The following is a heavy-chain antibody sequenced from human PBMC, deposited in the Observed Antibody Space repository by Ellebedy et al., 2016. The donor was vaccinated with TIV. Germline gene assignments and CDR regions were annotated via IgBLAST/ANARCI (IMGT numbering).Heavy chain of an antibody. CDR2: ISGSGSST. CDR3: VVTGWRGGTIVPFTY. V-gene: IGHV3-23*01. CDR1: GFTFSNYA. J-gene: IGHJ4*02. Sequence: GESLKISCAASGFTFSNYAMSWVRQAPGKGLEWVSAISGSGSSTYYADYVKGLFTISRDNSKNALYLQMNSLRVEDTAVYYGVVTGWRGGTIVPFTYWGQGSLVTVSS. D-gene: IGHD2-21*02.